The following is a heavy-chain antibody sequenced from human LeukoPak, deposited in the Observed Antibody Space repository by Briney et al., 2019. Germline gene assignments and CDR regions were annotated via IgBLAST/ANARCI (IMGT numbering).Heavy chain of an antibody. D-gene: IGHD3-22*01. CDR1: GFTFSSYS. Sequence: PGGSLRLSCAASGFTFSSYSMNWVRQAPGKGLEWVSSISSSSSYIYYADSVKGRSTISRDNAKNSLYLQMNSLRAEDTAVYYCARDRVAIRAYYYYYGMDVWGQGTTVTVSS. CDR2: ISSSSSYI. CDR3: ARDRVAIRAYYYYYGMDV. J-gene: IGHJ6*02. V-gene: IGHV3-21*01.